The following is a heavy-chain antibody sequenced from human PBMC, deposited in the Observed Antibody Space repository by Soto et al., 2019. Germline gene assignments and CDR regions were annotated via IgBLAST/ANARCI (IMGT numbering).Heavy chain of an antibody. J-gene: IGHJ6*02. Sequence: SETLSLTCAVYGGSFSGYYWSWIRQPPGKGLEWIGEINHSGSTNYNPSLKSRVTISVDTSKNQFSLKLSSVTAADTAVYYCARVTATDSSSWYYYYYGTDVWGQGTTVTVSS. D-gene: IGHD6-13*01. CDR3: ARVTATDSSSWYYYYYGTDV. CDR2: INHSGST. CDR1: GGSFSGYY. V-gene: IGHV4-34*01.